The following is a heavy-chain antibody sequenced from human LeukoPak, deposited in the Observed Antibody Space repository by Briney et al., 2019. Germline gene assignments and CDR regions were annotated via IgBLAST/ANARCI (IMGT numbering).Heavy chain of an antibody. V-gene: IGHV4-59*08. J-gene: IGHJ5*02. CDR3: ARRGNGWYWFDP. D-gene: IGHD6-19*01. CDR2: IYYSGST. CDR1: GGSISSYY. Sequence: SETLSLTCTVSGGSISSYYWSWIRQPPGKGLEWIGYIYYSGSTNYNPSLKSRVTISVDTSKNQFSLKLSSVTAADTAVYYCARRGNGWYWFDPWGQGTLVTVSS.